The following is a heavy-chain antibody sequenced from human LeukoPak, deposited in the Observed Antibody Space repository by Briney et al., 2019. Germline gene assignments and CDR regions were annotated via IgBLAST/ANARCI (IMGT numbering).Heavy chain of an antibody. Sequence: SETLSLTRTVPGGSLSSSTYYWGWTRRPPGNWLEWIGSIYYSGSTYYNPSLKSRVTVSVDTSKNQFSLKLSSVTAADTAVYYCVRGSTLRHYQYWGQGTLVTVSS. CDR1: GGSLSSSTYY. CDR2: IYYSGST. CDR3: VRGSTLRHYQY. V-gene: IGHV4-39*01. J-gene: IGHJ4*02. D-gene: IGHD3-16*01.